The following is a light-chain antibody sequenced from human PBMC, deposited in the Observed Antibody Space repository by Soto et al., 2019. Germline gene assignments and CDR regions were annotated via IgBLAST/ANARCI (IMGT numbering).Light chain of an antibody. Sequence: QSARTRPPSSSGAPGQSVTISCTGTSSDVGGYNYVSWYQQYPGRAPKLMIYEVTKRPSGVPDRFSGSKSGNTASLTVSGLQAEDEADYYCSSYAASNNFYFVFGGGTKVTVL. J-gene: IGLJ3*02. V-gene: IGLV2-8*01. CDR3: SSYAASNNFYFV. CDR1: SSDVGGYNY. CDR2: EVT.